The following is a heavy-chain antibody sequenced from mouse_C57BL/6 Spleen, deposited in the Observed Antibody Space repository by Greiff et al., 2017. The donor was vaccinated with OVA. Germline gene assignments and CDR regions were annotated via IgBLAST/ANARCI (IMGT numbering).Heavy chain of an antibody. V-gene: IGHV1-82*01. CDR1: GYAFSSSW. D-gene: IGHD1-1*01. Sequence: VQLQRSGPELVKPGASVKISCKASGYAFSSSWMNWVKQRPGKGLEWIGRIYPGDGDTNYNGKFKGKATLTADKSSSTAYMQLSSLTSEDSAVYFCARSNYYGSSYEEAWFAYWGQGTLVTVPA. CDR2: IYPGDGDT. CDR3: ARSNYYGSSYEEAWFAY. J-gene: IGHJ3*01.